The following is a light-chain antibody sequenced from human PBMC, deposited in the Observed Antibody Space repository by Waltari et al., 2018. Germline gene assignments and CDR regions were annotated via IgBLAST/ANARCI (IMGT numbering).Light chain of an antibody. V-gene: IGLV4-69*01. Sequence: QLVLTQSPSASASLGASVKLTCTLSSGHNSNVIAWHQQQPEKGPRYLMKVNSDGSHSKGDKIPDRLSGSSSGAEHYLTISSRQSEDEADYYCQTGGHGTWVFGGGTKLTVL. CDR1: SGHNSNV. CDR2: VNSDGSH. J-gene: IGLJ3*02. CDR3: QTGGHGTWV.